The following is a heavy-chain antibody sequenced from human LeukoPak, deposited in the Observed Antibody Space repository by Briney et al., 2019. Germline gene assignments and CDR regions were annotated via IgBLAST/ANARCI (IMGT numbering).Heavy chain of an antibody. D-gene: IGHD3-3*01. Sequence: GGSLRLSCAASGYTFSSYAMHWVRQAQGKGLEWVAVISYDGSNKYYADSVKGRFTISRDNSKNTLYLQMNSLRAEDTAVYYCARDLGEDYDFWSGYLISGSFDYWGQGTLVTVSS. V-gene: IGHV3-30-3*01. CDR1: GYTFSSYA. J-gene: IGHJ4*02. CDR3: ARDLGEDYDFWSGYLISGSFDY. CDR2: ISYDGSNK.